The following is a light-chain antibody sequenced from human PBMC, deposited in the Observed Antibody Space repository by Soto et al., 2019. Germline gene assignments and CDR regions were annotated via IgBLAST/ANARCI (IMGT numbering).Light chain of an antibody. CDR1: QRISSY. CDR2: AAS. V-gene: IGKV1-39*01. J-gene: IGKJ2*01. CDR3: QQSYSAPYT. Sequence: DLQMTQSPSSLSASVGDRVTITCRASQRISSYLNWYQQKPGKAPKVLIYAASSLQSGVPSSFSGSGSGTDFTLTISSLQPEDFATYYCQQSYSAPYTFGQGTKVEIK.